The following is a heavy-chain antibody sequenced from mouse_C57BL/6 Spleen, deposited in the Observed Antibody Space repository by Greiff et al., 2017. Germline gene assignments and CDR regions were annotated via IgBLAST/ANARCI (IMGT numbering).Heavy chain of an antibody. CDR1: GYTFTDYE. CDR3: TRYYGSSYGMDY. V-gene: IGHV1-15*01. J-gene: IGHJ4*01. Sequence: QVQLKESGAELVRPGASVTLSCKASGYTFTDYEMHWVKQTPVHGLEWIGAIDPETGGTAYNQKFKGKAILTADKSSSTAYMELRSLTSEDSAVYYCTRYYGSSYGMDYWGQGTSVTVSS. CDR2: IDPETGGT. D-gene: IGHD1-1*01.